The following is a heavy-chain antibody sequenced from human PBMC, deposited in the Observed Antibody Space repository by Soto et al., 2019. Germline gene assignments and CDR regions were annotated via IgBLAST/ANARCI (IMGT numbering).Heavy chain of an antibody. CDR2: ISNSGDTI. CDR3: ADPVPAPTHYDYYDMDV. J-gene: IGHJ6*02. Sequence: LRRSCVGSVFTFSYYTMIWVLQNPVKVLEWVSGISNSGDTIYYADSVKGRFTISRDNFKNTLYLQMNSLRADDTAVYYCADPVPAPTHYDYYDMDVWGQGTTVTVSS. D-gene: IGHD2-2*01. CDR1: VFTFSYYT. V-gene: IGHV3-23*01.